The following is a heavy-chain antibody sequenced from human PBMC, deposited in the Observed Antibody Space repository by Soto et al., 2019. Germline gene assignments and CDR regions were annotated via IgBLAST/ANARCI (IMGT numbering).Heavy chain of an antibody. CDR1: GGSISSSSYY. CDR3: ARRGIAAAVFYGMDV. Sequence: SETLSLTCTVSGGSISSSSYYWGWIRQPPGKGLEWIGSIYYSGSTYYNPSLKSRVTISVDTSKNQFSLKLSSVTAADTAAYYCARRGIAAAVFYGMDVWGQGTTVTVSS. D-gene: IGHD6-13*01. CDR2: IYYSGST. J-gene: IGHJ6*02. V-gene: IGHV4-39*01.